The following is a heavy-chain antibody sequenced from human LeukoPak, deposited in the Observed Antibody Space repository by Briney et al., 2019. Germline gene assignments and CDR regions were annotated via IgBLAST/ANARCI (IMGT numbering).Heavy chain of an antibody. CDR2: IYYSGST. Sequence: KPSETLSLTCTISGGSISDYYWSWIRQPPGKGLEWIGYIYYSGSTHYNPSLKSRVTISVDTSKNQFSLKLTSVTAADTAVYYCARDMGSAAGHDYWGQGTLVTVSS. CDR3: ARDMGSAAGHDY. D-gene: IGHD6-13*01. J-gene: IGHJ4*02. CDR1: GGSISDYY. V-gene: IGHV4-59*01.